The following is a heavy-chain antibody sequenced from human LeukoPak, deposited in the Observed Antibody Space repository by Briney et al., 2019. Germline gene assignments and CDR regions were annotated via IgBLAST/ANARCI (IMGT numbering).Heavy chain of an antibody. CDR3: AGVLRVEMVVNY. Sequence: SETLSLTCTVSGGSISSLYWGWIRQPPGKGLEWIGHMHSSGNTNYNPSLKSRITMSVDTSKNQFSLRLSSVTAADTAIYWCAGVLRVEMVVNYWGQGTLVTVSS. CDR1: GGSISSLY. CDR2: MHSSGNT. D-gene: IGHD3-22*01. V-gene: IGHV4-59*11. J-gene: IGHJ4*02.